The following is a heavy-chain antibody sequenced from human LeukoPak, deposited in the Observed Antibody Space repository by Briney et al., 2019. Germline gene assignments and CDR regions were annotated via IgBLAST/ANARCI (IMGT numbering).Heavy chain of an antibody. CDR3: ARVRYCSGGSCYNLFDY. J-gene: IGHJ4*02. CDR1: GGTFSSYA. D-gene: IGHD2-15*01. Sequence: ASVKVSCKASGGTFSSYAISWVRQAPGQGLEWMGRVIPILGIANYAQKFQGRATITADKSTSTAYMELSSLRYEDTAVYYCARVRYCSGGSCYNLFDYWGQGTLVTVSS. CDR2: VIPILGIA. V-gene: IGHV1-69*04.